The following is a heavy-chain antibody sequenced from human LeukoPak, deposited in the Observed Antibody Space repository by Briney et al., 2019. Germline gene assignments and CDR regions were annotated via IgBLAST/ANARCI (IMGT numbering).Heavy chain of an antibody. CDR1: GGSISSYY. D-gene: IGHD2-15*01. CDR2: INHSGST. Sequence: SETLSLTCTVSGGSISSYYWSWIRQPPGKGLEWIGEINHSGSTNYNPSLKSRVTISVDTSKNQFSLKLSSVTAADTAVYYCARGRGGYSYYYYYYMDVWGKGTTVTVSS. V-gene: IGHV4-34*01. CDR3: ARGRGGYSYYYYYYMDV. J-gene: IGHJ6*03.